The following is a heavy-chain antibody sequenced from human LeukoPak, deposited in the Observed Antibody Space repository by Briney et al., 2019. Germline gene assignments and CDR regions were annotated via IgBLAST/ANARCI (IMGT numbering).Heavy chain of an antibody. CDR2: IMYDGSQK. CDR3: ARGSSSLASSDY. Sequence: PGGSLRLSRAASGFTFSTYWMTWVRQAPGKGLEWVASIMYDGSQKYYVDSVKGRFTVSRDNAKNSLYLQMNSLRAEDTAVYYCARGSSSLASSDYWGQGTLVTVSS. D-gene: IGHD6-13*01. J-gene: IGHJ4*02. CDR1: GFTFSTYW. V-gene: IGHV3-7*01.